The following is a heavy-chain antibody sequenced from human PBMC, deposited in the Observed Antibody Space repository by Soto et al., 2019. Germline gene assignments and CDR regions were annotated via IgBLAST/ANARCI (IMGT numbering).Heavy chain of an antibody. CDR3: ARDWYMDY. J-gene: IGHJ4*02. D-gene: IGHD1-20*01. Sequence: EVQLVESGGGLVQPGESLRLSCAASGFTFSNHWLNWIRQTPGRGLEWLAVIKQDGSEKYYVDSVKGRFTVSRDNAMNSAYLQMNSLRVDDTAVYYCARDWYMDYWGQGTLVTVSS. V-gene: IGHV3-7*04. CDR1: GFTFSNHW. CDR2: IKQDGSEK.